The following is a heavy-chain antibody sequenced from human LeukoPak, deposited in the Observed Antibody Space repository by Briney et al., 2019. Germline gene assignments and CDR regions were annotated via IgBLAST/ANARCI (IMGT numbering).Heavy chain of an antibody. CDR2: INPNSGGT. V-gene: IGHV1-2*02. Sequence: ASVKVSCKASGYTFTGYYMHWVRQAPGQGLEWMGWINPNSGGTNYAQKFQGRVTMTRDTSISTAYMELSRLRSDDTAVYYCARELASSGSYSTWGQGTLVTVSS. CDR3: ARELASSGSYST. J-gene: IGHJ5*02. CDR1: GYTFTGYY. D-gene: IGHD1-26*01.